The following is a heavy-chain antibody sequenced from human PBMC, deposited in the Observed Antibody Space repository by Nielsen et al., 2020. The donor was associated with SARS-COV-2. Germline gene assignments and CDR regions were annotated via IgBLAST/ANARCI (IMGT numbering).Heavy chain of an antibody. D-gene: IGHD6-13*01. J-gene: IGHJ3*02. CDR3: TRVNPISSSWFDAFDI. Sequence: GESLKISCAASGFTFSSYAMHWVRQASGKGLEWIGRIRSKANIYATAYAASVKGRFTISRDDSKNTAYLQMNSLRTEDTAIYHCTRVNPISSSWFDAFDIWGQGTPVTVSS. CDR2: IRSKANIYAT. CDR1: GFTFSSYA. V-gene: IGHV3-73*01.